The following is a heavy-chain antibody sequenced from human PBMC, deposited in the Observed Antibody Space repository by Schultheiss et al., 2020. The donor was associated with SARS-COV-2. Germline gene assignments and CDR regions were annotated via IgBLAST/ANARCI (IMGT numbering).Heavy chain of an antibody. CDR1: GFTVSSYG. D-gene: IGHD1-26*01. Sequence: GGSLRLSCAASGFTVSSYGMHWVRQAPGKGLEWVAVISYDGSNKYYADSVKGRFTISRDNSKNTLYLQMNSLRAEDTAVYYCAKGRIVGATPFDYWGQGTLVTVSS. V-gene: IGHV3-30*18. J-gene: IGHJ4*02. CDR2: ISYDGSNK. CDR3: AKGRIVGATPFDY.